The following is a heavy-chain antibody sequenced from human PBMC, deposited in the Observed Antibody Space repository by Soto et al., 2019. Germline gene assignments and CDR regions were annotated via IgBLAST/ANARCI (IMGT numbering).Heavy chain of an antibody. D-gene: IGHD1-26*01. CDR2: ISGSGGST. V-gene: IGHV3-23*01. J-gene: IGHJ4*02. CDR3: AKGQWELRGYFDY. Sequence: EVQLLESGGGLVQPGGSLRLYCAASGFTFSSYAMSWVRQAPGKGLEWVSAISGSGGSTYYADSVKGRFTISRDNSKNTLYLQMNSLRAEDTAVYYCAKGQWELRGYFDYWGQGTLVTVSS. CDR1: GFTFSSYA.